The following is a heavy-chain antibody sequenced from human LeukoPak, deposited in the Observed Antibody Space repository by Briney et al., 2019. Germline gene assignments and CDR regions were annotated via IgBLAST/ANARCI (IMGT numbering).Heavy chain of an antibody. D-gene: IGHD6-13*01. J-gene: IGHJ6*02. CDR3: ARDLYSSSRYYYYGMDV. Sequence: SVKVSCKASGGTFSSYAISWVRQAPGQGLEWMGRIIPILGIANYAQKFQGRVTITADKSTSTAYMELSSLRSEDTAVYYCARDLYSSSRYYYYGMDVWGQGTTVTVSS. CDR2: IIPILGIA. CDR1: GGTFSSYA. V-gene: IGHV1-69*04.